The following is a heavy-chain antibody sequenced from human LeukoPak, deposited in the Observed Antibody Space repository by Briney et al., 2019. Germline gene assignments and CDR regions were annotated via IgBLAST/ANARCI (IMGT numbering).Heavy chain of an antibody. V-gene: IGHV1-18*01. CDR2: ISAYNGNT. D-gene: IGHD5-18*01. Sequence: GSVKVSCKASGYTFTSYGISWVRQAPGQGLEWMGWISAYNGNTNYAQKFQGRVTMTRDTSISTAYMELSRLRSDDTAVYYCARSGYSYGYGDVFDIWGQGTMVTVSS. CDR3: ARSGYSYGYGDVFDI. CDR1: GYTFTSYG. J-gene: IGHJ3*02.